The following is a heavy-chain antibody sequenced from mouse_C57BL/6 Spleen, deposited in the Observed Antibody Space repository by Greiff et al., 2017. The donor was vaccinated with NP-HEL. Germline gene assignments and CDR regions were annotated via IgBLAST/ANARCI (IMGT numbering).Heavy chain of an antibody. J-gene: IGHJ4*01. Sequence: QVQLQQPGAELVRPGSSVKLSCKASGYTFTSYWMHWVKQRPIQGLEWIGNIDPSDSETHYNQKFKDKATLTVDKSSSAAYMQLSSLTSEDSAVYYCARRDYYGSNLYAMDYWGQGTSVTVSS. CDR2: IDPSDSET. CDR1: GYTFTSYW. D-gene: IGHD1-1*01. V-gene: IGHV1-52*01. CDR3: ARRDYYGSNLYAMDY.